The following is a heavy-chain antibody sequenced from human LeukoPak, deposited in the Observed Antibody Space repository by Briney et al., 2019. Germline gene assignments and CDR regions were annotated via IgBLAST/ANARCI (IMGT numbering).Heavy chain of an antibody. CDR3: ARAPYYYDSSGYHFDY. D-gene: IGHD3-22*01. CDR2: IYYSGST. CDR1: GGSISSCDYC. Sequence: PSETLSLTCTVSGGSISSCDYCWSWIRQPPGKGLQWIGYIYYSGSTYYNPSLKSRVTISVDTSKNQFSLKLSSVTAADTAVYYCARAPYYYDSSGYHFDYWGQGTLVTVSS. V-gene: IGHV4-30-4*01. J-gene: IGHJ4*02.